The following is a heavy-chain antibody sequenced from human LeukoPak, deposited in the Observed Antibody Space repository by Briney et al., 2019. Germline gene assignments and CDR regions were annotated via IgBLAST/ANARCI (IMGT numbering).Heavy chain of an antibody. CDR2: ISGSGGST. CDR1: GFTFSSYA. Sequence: GGSQRLSCAASGFTFSSYAMSWVRQAPGKGLEWVSAISGSGGSTYYADSVKGRFTISRDNSKNTLYLQMNSLRAEDTAVYYCAKGKRGYSYGLGCYFDYWGQGTLVTVSS. D-gene: IGHD5-18*01. V-gene: IGHV3-23*01. CDR3: AKGKRGYSYGLGCYFDY. J-gene: IGHJ4*02.